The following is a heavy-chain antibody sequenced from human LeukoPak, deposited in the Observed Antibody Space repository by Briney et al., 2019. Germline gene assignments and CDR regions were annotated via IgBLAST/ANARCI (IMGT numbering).Heavy chain of an antibody. CDR3: AKAPPPYCSGGSCFDAFDI. D-gene: IGHD2-15*01. Sequence: PGGSLRLSCAASGFTFSSYAMSWVRQAPGKGLEWVSAISGSGGTTYYADSVKGRFTISRDNSKNTLYLLMNTLRAEDTAVYYCAKAPPPYCSGGSCFDAFDIWGQGTMVTVSS. CDR1: GFTFSSYA. CDR2: ISGSGGTT. J-gene: IGHJ3*02. V-gene: IGHV3-23*01.